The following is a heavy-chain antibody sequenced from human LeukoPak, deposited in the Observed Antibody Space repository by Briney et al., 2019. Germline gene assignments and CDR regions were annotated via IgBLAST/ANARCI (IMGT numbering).Heavy chain of an antibody. CDR3: ARGVEPLAANTLAY. J-gene: IGHJ4*02. V-gene: IGHV3-53*01. Sequence: GGSLRLSCAASGFTVITNDMTWVRQAPGKGLEWVSVLYSDGNTKYADSVQGRFTISRDNSKNTLYLEMNSLSPDDAAVYYCARGVEPLAANTLAYWGQGTLVTVSS. CDR1: GFTVITND. D-gene: IGHD1-14*01. CDR2: LYSDGNT.